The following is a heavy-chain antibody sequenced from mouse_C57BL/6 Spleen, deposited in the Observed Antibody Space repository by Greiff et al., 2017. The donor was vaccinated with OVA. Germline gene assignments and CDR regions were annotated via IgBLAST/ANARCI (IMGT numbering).Heavy chain of an antibody. V-gene: IGHV14-4*01. D-gene: IGHD2-14*01. CDR2: IDPENGDT. CDR1: GFNIKDDY. CDR3: TTRYDYAMDY. Sequence: VQLQQSGAELVRPGASVKLSCTASGFNIKDDYMHWVKQRPEQGLEWIGWIDPENGDTECASKFQGKATITADTSSNTAYLQLSSLTSEDTAVYYCTTRYDYAMDYWGQGTSVTVSS. J-gene: IGHJ4*01.